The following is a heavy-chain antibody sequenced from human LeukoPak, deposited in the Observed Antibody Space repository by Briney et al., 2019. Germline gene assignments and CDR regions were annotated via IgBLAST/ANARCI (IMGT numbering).Heavy chain of an antibody. D-gene: IGHD6-19*01. V-gene: IGHV4-34*01. CDR1: GGSFSGYY. CDR3: ARGLSSSGWYYFDY. CDR2: INHSGST. Sequence: SETLSLTCAVYGGSFSGYYWSWIRQPPGKGLEWIGEINHSGSTNYNPSLKSRVTISVDTSKNQFSLKLSSVTAADTAVYYCARGLSSSGWYYFDYWAREPWSPSPQ. J-gene: IGHJ4*02.